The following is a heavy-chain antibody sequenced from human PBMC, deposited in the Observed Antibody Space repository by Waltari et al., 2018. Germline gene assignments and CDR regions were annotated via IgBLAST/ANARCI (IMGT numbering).Heavy chain of an antibody. CDR2: ITTDETNT. CDR3: ARDRGTATPLDP. Sequence: EVQVVESGGGLVQPGGPLRLSWVASGCPFSAHWMHWVRQVSGKGLEWVSRITTDETNTAYADAVKGRFTVSRDNAKNTVYLQMTSVRAEDTGIYYCARDRGTATPLDPWGQGTVVTVSS. J-gene: IGHJ5*02. V-gene: IGHV3-74*03. CDR1: GCPFSAHW. D-gene: IGHD3-10*01.